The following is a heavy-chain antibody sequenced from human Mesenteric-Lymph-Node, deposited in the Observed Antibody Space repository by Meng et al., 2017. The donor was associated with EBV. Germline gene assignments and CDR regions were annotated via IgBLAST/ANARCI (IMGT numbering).Heavy chain of an antibody. CDR1: GYSFSSYG. V-gene: IGHV1-18*01. Sequence: QGQVVEVGAEGNKPGAACRVSCKSAGYSFSSYGMSWVRQAPGQGLEWMGRISGYNGNSNLAQRFQDRFTMTIDTSTSTAYLEIRSLRSDDTAVYYCARVNGVAVTDYWGQGTLVTVSS. D-gene: IGHD6-19*01. CDR2: ISGYNGNS. CDR3: ARVNGVAVTDY. J-gene: IGHJ4*02.